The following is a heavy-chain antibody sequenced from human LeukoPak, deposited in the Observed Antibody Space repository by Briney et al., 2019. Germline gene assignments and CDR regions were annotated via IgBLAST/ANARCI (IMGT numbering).Heavy chain of an antibody. CDR2: IYDSGST. D-gene: IGHD1-14*01. J-gene: IGHJ4*02. CDR3: ARHEGLSGSRAHFDY. Sequence: SETLSLTCTVSGGSISSSGYYWGWIRQPPGKGLEWIGSIYDSGSTYYNPSLKSRVTISVDTSKNQFSLKLSSVTAADTAVYYCARHEGLSGSRAHFDYWDQGTLVTVSS. CDR1: GGSISSSGYY. V-gene: IGHV4-39*01.